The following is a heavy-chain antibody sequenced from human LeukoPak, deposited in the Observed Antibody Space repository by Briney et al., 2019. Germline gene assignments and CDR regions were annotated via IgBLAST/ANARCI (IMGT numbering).Heavy chain of an antibody. J-gene: IGHJ4*02. CDR1: GFTFDDYA. CDR2: ISWNSGSI. CDR3: AKGSAAGSPPRDY. V-gene: IGHV3-9*01. Sequence: GGSLRLSCAASGFTFDDYAMHWVRQAPGKGLEWVSGISWNSGSIGYADSVKGRFTISRDSAKNSLYLQMNSLRAEDTALYYCAKGSAAGSPPRDYWGQGTLVTVSS. D-gene: IGHD6-13*01.